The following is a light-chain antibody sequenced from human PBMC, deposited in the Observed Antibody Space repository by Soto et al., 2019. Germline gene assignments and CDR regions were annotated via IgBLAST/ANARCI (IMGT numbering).Light chain of an antibody. Sequence: DIVMTQSPATLSVSPGERATLSCRASQSVSSNLAWYQQVPGQAPRLLIYGASTRATGIPARFSGSGSGTEFTLTISSLHSEDFAVYYCQHYNNWPPWTFGQGTKVEIK. J-gene: IGKJ1*01. CDR2: GAS. CDR1: QSVSSN. V-gene: IGKV3-15*01. CDR3: QHYNNWPPWT.